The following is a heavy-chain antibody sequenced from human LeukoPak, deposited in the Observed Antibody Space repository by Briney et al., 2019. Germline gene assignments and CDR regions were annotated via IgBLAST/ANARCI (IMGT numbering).Heavy chain of an antibody. V-gene: IGHV3-48*01. CDR2: ISTSGGTI. Sequence: GGSLRLSCAASGFMFNSYVMSWVRQAPGKGLEWVSYISTSGGTIYYADSVKGRFTISRDNAKNSLYLQMDSLRAEDTAVYYCARHIPFDCWGQGTLVTVSS. CDR1: GFMFNSYV. J-gene: IGHJ4*02. CDR3: ARHIPFDC. D-gene: IGHD2-21*01.